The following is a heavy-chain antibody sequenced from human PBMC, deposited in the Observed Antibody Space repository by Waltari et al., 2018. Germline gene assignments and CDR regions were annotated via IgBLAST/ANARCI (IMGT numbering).Heavy chain of an antibody. V-gene: IGHV4-59*01. D-gene: IGHD2-15*01. CDR2: IYYSGST. J-gene: IGHJ4*02. CDR1: GGSISSYS. Sequence: QVQLQESGPGLVKPSETLSLTCTVSGGSISSYSWSWIRQPPGKGLEWIGYIYYSGSTNYNPSLKSRVTISVDTSKNQFSLKLSSVTAADTAVYYCARDSAQGSADYWGQGTLVTVSS. CDR3: ARDSAQGSADY.